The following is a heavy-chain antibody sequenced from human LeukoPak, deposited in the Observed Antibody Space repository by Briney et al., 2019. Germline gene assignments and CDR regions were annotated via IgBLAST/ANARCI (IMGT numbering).Heavy chain of an antibody. D-gene: IGHD6-13*01. CDR2: ISYDGSNK. CDR1: GFTFSSYA. J-gene: IGHJ2*01. Sequence: GGSLRLSCAASGFTFSSYAMHWVRQAPGKGLEWVAVISYDGSNKYYADSVKGRFTISRDNSKNTLYLQMNGLRAEDTAVYYCAKDFGSSSWYMKWYFDLWGRGTLVTVSS. CDR3: AKDFGSSSWYMKWYFDL. V-gene: IGHV3-30*04.